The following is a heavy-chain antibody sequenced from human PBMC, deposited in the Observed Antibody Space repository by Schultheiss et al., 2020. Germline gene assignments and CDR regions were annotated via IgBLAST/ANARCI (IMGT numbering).Heavy chain of an antibody. D-gene: IGHD5-12*01. CDR3: ARETVATIGNHYGMDV. Sequence: SETLSLTCTVSGGSISSGGYYWSWIRQHPGKGLEWIGYIYYSGSTNYNPSLKSRVTISVDTSKNQFSLKLSSVTAADTAVYYCARETVATIGNHYGMDVWGQGTTVTGSS. V-gene: IGHV4-31*03. J-gene: IGHJ6*02. CDR2: IYYSGST. CDR1: GGSISSGGYY.